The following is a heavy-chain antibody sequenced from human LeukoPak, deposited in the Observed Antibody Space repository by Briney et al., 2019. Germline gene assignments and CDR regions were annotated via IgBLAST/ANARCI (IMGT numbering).Heavy chain of an antibody. D-gene: IGHD3-16*02. CDR2: INHSGST. Sequence: SETLSLTCAVYGGSFSGNYWRWIRQPPGKGLEWIGEINHSGSTNYNPSLNSRVTVSVDTSKIQLSLKLSSVTAADTAVYYCARGTRRLSPPDAFDIWGQGTLVTVSS. CDR3: ARGTRRLSPPDAFDI. J-gene: IGHJ3*02. CDR1: GGSFSGNY. V-gene: IGHV4-34*01.